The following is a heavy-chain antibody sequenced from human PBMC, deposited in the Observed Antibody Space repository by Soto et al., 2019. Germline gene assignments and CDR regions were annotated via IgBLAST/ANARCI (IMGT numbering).Heavy chain of an antibody. V-gene: IGHV4-59*01. CDR3: ARDRVGGYSYGRYYYYGVDV. J-gene: IGHJ6*02. CDR2: IYYSGST. Sequence: SETLSLTCTVSGGSISSYYWSWIRQPPGKGLEWIGYIYYSGSTNYNPSLKSRVTISVDTSKNQFSLKLSSVTAADTAVYYCARDRVGGYSYGRYYYYGVDVWGQGTTVTVSS. D-gene: IGHD5-18*01. CDR1: GGSISSYY.